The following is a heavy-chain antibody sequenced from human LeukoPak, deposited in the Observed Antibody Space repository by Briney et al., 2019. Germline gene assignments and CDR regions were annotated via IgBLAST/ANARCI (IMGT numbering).Heavy chain of an antibody. Sequence: GRSLRLSCAASGFTFDDYAMHWVRQAPGKGLEWVSGISWNSGSIGYADSVKGRFTISRDNAKNSLYLQMNSLRAEDTALYYCAKGRGSYLSPAFDIWGQGTMVTVSS. CDR1: GFTFDDYA. J-gene: IGHJ3*02. CDR3: AKGRGSYLSPAFDI. V-gene: IGHV3-9*01. D-gene: IGHD1-26*01. CDR2: ISWNSGSI.